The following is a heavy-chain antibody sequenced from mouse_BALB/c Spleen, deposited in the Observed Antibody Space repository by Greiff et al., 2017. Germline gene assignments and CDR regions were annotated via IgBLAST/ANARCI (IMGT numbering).Heavy chain of an antibody. V-gene: IGHV14-3*02. J-gene: IGHJ2*01. CDR2: IDPANGNT. CDR1: GFNIKDTY. Sequence: VQLKQSGAELVKPGASVKLSCTASGFNIKDTYMHWVKQRPEQGLEWIGRIDPANGNTKYDPKFQGKATITADTSSNTAYLQLSSLTSEDTAVYYCASYYGSREYYFDYWGQGTTLTVSS. CDR3: ASYYGSREYYFDY. D-gene: IGHD1-1*01.